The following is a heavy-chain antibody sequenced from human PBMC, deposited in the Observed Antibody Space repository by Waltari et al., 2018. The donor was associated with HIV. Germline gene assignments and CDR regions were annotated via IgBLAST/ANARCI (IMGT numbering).Heavy chain of an antibody. J-gene: IGHJ2*01. D-gene: IGHD2-8*02. CDR1: GGSISSSSYY. CDR3: ARPFSNGVVYASDWYFDL. Sequence: QLQLQESGPGLVKPSETLSLTCTVSGGSISSSSYYWGWIRQPPGKGLEWIGSIYYSGSTYYNPSLKSRVTISVDTSKNQFSLKLSSVTAADTAVYYWARPFSNGVVYASDWYFDLWGRGTLVTVSS. V-gene: IGHV4-39*01. CDR2: IYYSGST.